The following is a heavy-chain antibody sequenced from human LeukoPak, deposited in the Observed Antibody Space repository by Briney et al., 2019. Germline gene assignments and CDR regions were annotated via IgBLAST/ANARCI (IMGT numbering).Heavy chain of an antibody. CDR3: ARPRTGYCSGGSCMRHDY. Sequence: RASVKVSCKASGYTFTGYYMHWVRQAPGQGLEWMGWINPNSGGTNYAQKFQGRVTMTRDTSISTAYMELSRLRSDDTAVYYCARPRTGYCSGGSCMRHDYWGQGTLVTVSS. J-gene: IGHJ4*02. CDR1: GYTFTGYY. V-gene: IGHV1-2*02. CDR2: INPNSGGT. D-gene: IGHD2-15*01.